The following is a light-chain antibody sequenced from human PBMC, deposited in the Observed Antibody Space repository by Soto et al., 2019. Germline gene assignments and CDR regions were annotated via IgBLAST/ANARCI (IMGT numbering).Light chain of an antibody. Sequence: EIVLTQSPGTLSLSPGERDTLFCRASQSVSSTYLAWYQQKPGQAPRLLIYGASSRATGIPDRFSGSGSGTDFTLTISRLEPEDFAMYYCQQYGTSRTFGQGTKGEIK. V-gene: IGKV3-20*01. CDR2: GAS. J-gene: IGKJ1*01. CDR1: QSVSSTY. CDR3: QQYGTSRT.